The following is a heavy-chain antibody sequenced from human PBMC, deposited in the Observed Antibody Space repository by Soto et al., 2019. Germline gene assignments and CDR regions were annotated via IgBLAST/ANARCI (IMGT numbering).Heavy chain of an antibody. CDR2: ISYDGSNK. D-gene: IGHD5-12*01. V-gene: IGHV3-30-3*01. CDR3: ARDYYRFNSGNGFSMDV. J-gene: IGHJ6*02. CDR1: GFTISSYA. Sequence: QVQLGESGGGVVQPGRSLRLSCAASGFTISSYAMHWVRQAPGKGLEWVAVISYDGSNKYYADSVKGRFTISRDNSKNTLYLQMNSLRAEDTAVYYCARDYYRFNSGNGFSMDVWGQGTTVTVSS.